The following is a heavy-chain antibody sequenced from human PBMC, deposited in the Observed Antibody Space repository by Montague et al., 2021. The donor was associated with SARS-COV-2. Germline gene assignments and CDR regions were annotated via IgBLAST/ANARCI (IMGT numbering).Heavy chain of an antibody. CDR3: ARGPSDTYYYNGMDV. V-gene: IGHV2-70*11. J-gene: IGHJ6*02. Sequence: PALVKPTQTLTLTCTFSGFSLSTSGMCLTWIRQPPGKALEWLARIYWDGDKYYNTSLKIRLTISKDTSKNLVVLTMTNMDPVDTATYYCARGPSDTYYYNGMDVWGRGTTVTVAS. CDR2: IYWDGDK. CDR1: GFSLSTSGMC.